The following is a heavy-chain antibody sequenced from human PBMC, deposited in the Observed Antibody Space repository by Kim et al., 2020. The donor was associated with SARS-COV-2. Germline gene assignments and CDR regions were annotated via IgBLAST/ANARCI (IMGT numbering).Heavy chain of an antibody. V-gene: IGHV3-21*01. J-gene: IGHJ4*01. CDR1: GFTFSSYS. CDR2: ISSSSSYI. Sequence: GGSLRLSCAASGFTFSSYSMNSVRHAPGKGLEWVSSISSSSSYIYYADPVKGRFTISRDNAKNSLYLQMNSLRSEDTAVYYCARTKLSIAAAGGFDYWGQGTLVTVSS. D-gene: IGHD6-13*01. CDR3: ARTKLSIAAAGGFDY.